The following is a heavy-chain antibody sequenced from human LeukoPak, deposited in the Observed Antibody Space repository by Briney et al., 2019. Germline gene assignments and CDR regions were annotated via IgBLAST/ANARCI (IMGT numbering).Heavy chain of an antibody. CDR3: AADWHYTPDH. CDR2: ITSDGSIT. J-gene: IGHJ4*02. D-gene: IGHD2-2*02. CDR1: GSRFSQSW. Sequence: GGSLRLSCAASGSRFSQSWMHWVRQGPGKGLVWVSRITSDGSITHYADSVKGRFTISRDNAKNTLYLQMNSLRAVNTAVYYCAADWHYTPDHWGQGTLVTVSS. V-gene: IGHV3-74*01.